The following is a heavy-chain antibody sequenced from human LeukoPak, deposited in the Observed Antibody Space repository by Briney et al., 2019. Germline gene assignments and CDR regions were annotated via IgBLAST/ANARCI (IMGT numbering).Heavy chain of an antibody. V-gene: IGHV3-33*08. CDR2: IWYDGSNK. CDR3: ARDSAYGSGRGRFDP. CDR1: GFTFSSYA. J-gene: IGHJ5*02. D-gene: IGHD3-10*01. Sequence: PGGSLRLSCAASGFTFSSYAMHWVRQAPGKGLQWVAVIWYDGSNKYYSDSVKGRFTISRDNSKNTVYLQMNSLRAEDTAMYYCARDSAYGSGRGRFDPWGQGTLVTVSS.